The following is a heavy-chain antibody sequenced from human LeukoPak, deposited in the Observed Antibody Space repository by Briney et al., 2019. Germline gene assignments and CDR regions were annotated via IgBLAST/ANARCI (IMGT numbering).Heavy chain of an antibody. V-gene: IGHV4-59*01. J-gene: IGHJ4*02. CDR3: ARGGGSGYSYG. D-gene: IGHD5-18*01. Sequence: SSETLSLTCTVSGGSISSYYWSWIRQPPGKGLEWIGYTYYSGSTNYNPSLKSRVTISVDTSKNQFSLKLTSVTAADTAVYSCARGGGSGYSYGWGQGTLVTVSS. CDR2: TYYSGST. CDR1: GGSISSYY.